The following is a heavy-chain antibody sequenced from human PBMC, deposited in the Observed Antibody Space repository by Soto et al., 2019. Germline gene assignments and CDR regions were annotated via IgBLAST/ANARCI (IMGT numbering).Heavy chain of an antibody. D-gene: IGHD3-16*01. CDR3: ASSGGGEDY. Sequence: QVQLQESGPGLVKPSGTLSLSCAVSGGSISSSHWWTWVRQPPGKGLEWIGEIYHSGSTNYNPSLKGRVTISVDPSRNHFSLNLSSVTPADTPVYYGASSGGGEDYWGQGILVTVSS. J-gene: IGHJ4*02. CDR1: GGSISSSHW. CDR2: IYHSGST. V-gene: IGHV4-4*02.